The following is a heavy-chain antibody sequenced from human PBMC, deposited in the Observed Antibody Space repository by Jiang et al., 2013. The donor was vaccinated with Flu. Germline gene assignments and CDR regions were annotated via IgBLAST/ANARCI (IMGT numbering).Heavy chain of an antibody. D-gene: IGHD2/OR15-2a*01. CDR3: AKDRFYPTY. CDR2: ISGSGGDT. CDR1: GFTLTSQG. Sequence: QLVESGGGWVQPGGSLRLSCAASGFTLTSQGMSWVRQGPGGGLEWVSGISGSGGDTNYADSVKGRFTISRDTSKNTLYLQMNSLRVEDTALYYCAKDRFYPTYWGQGTLVSVSS. J-gene: IGHJ4*02. V-gene: IGHV3-23*04.